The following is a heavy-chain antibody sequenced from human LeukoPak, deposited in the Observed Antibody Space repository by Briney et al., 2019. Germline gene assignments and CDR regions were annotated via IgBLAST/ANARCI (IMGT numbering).Heavy chain of an antibody. J-gene: IGHJ4*02. V-gene: IGHV3-21*01. CDR3: VRRDCTGGSCYPNFDC. D-gene: IGHD2-15*01. CDR1: GFTFSSYS. CDR2: ISSSSSYI. Sequence: GGSLRLSCAASGFTFSSYSMNWFRQAPGKGLEWVSSISSSSSYIYYADSVKGRFTISRDNAKNSVYLQMNSLRAEDTAVYYCVRRDCTGGSCYPNFDCWGQGTLVTVSS.